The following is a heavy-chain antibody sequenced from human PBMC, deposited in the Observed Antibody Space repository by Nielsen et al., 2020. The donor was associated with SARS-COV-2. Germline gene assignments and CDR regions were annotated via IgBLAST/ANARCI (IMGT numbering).Heavy chain of an antibody. J-gene: IGHJ4*02. D-gene: IGHD3-10*01. CDR3: AKDLWGVFDY. CDR1: GFTFSSYA. CDR2: ISYDGSNK. V-gene: IGHV3-30-3*01. Sequence: GGSLRLSCAASGFTFSSYAMHWVRQAPGKGLEWVAVISYDGSNKYYADSVKGRFTISRDNSKNTLYLQMNSLRAEDTAVYYCAKDLWGVFDYWGQGTLVTVSS.